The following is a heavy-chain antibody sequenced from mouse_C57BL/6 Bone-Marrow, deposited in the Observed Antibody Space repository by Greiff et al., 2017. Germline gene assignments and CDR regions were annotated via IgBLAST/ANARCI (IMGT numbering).Heavy chain of an antibody. Sequence: EVQLQQSGPELVKPGASVKISCKASGYSFTDSNMNWVKQSKGKSLEWIGVINPNYGTTSYNQKFKGKATLTVDQSSSTAYMQLNSLTSEDSAVYYCARWGYGSSYEGFAYWGQGTLVTVSA. CDR1: GYSFTDSN. V-gene: IGHV1-39*01. CDR3: ARWGYGSSYEGFAY. D-gene: IGHD1-1*01. CDR2: INPNYGTT. J-gene: IGHJ3*01.